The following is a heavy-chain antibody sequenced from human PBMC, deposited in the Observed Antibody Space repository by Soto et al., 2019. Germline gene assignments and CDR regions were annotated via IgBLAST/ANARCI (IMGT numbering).Heavy chain of an antibody. J-gene: IGHJ4*02. V-gene: IGHV3-30*04. D-gene: IGHD5-18*01. CDR1: GFTFSSYA. CDR3: ARDRLMSMADTHGY. CDR2: ISYAGSNK. Sequence: GGSLRLSCSASGFTFSSYAMHWVRQAPGKGLEWVAVISYAGSNKYYADSVKGRFTISRDNSKNTLYLQMNSLRGDDTAVYYCARDRLMSMADTHGYWGQGTLVTVSS.